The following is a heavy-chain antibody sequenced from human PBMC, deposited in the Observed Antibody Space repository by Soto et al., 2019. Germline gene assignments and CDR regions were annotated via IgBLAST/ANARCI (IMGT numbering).Heavy chain of an antibody. CDR2: IDPSDSYT. V-gene: IGHV5-10-1*01. D-gene: IGHD1-26*01. Sequence: GESLKISCKGSGYGFTSYWISWVRQMPGKGLEWMGRIDPSDSYTNYSPSFQGHVTISADKSISTAYLQWSSLKASDTAMYYCASQVLVGATSEWGDPLGQGTMVTAS. J-gene: IGHJ5*02. CDR3: ASQVLVGATSEWGDP. CDR1: GYGFTSYW.